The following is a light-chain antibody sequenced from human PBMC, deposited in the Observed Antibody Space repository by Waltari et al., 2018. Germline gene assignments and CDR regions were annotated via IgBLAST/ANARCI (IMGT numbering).Light chain of an antibody. CDR1: TGTVTSGQY. CDR2: DTS. V-gene: IGLV7-46*01. Sequence: QTVVTHEPSLTVSTGGPVPLPCGSSTGTVTSGQYPYGFQQKPGQVPRKLIYDTSKKHSWTPARFSGSLLGGKAALTLSGAQPEDEAEYYCLLWYSGARWVFGGGTKLSVL. CDR3: LLWYSGARWV. J-gene: IGLJ3*02.